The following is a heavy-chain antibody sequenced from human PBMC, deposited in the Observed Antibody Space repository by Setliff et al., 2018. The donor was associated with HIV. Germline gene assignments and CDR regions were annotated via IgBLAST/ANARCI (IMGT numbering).Heavy chain of an antibody. Sequence: SETLSLTCTVSSGSISSGTYYWSWIRQYPGKGLEWIGYIDYSGSAFYNPSLKSRITISRDTSKNQFSLKMNSVTAADTAVYYCARVQMAYAAFDVWGQGTMVTVSS. CDR1: SGSISSGTYY. D-gene: IGHD4-17*01. CDR2: IDYSGSA. J-gene: IGHJ3*01. V-gene: IGHV4-31*03. CDR3: ARVQMAYAAFDV.